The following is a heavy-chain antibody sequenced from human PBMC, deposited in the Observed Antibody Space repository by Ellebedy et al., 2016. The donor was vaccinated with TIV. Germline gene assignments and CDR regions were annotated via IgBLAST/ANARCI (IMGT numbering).Heavy chain of an antibody. CDR2: IDHSGIL. CDR3: AASPLDPLNPPH. Sequence: MPGGSLRLSCAVYGESFSDYYWNWIRQSPGNGLEWIGEIDHSGILNYNPSLASRVTISVDTSKNQISLRLSSLTAADTAVYYCAASPLDPLNPPHWGQGTLVTVSS. D-gene: IGHD3-9*01. CDR1: GESFSDYY. J-gene: IGHJ4*02. V-gene: IGHV4-34*01.